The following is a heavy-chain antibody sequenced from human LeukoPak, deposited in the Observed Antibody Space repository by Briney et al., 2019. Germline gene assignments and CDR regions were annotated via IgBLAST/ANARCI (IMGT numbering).Heavy chain of an antibody. V-gene: IGHV1-69*13. CDR2: IIPIFGTA. CDR1: GGTFSSCA. CDR3: ARANYYGSGSYSFGFDY. Sequence: SVKVSCKASGGTFSSCAISWVRQAPGQGLEWMGGIIPIFGTANYAQKFQGRVTITADESASTAYMELSSLRSEDTAVYYCARANYYGSGSYSFGFDYWGQGTLVTVSS. D-gene: IGHD3-10*01. J-gene: IGHJ4*02.